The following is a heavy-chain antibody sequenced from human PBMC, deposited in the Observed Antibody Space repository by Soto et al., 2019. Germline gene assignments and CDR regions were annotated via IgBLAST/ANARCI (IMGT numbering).Heavy chain of an antibody. J-gene: IGHJ6*02. CDR3: AKDHKSGYFVTNYYGMDV. CDR2: ISGSGGST. CDR1: GFTYSSDA. V-gene: IGHV3-23*01. D-gene: IGHD3-3*01. Sequence: PGGALRLSCAASGFTYSSDAMRWVRQAPGKGLEWVSAISGSGGSTYYADSVKGRFTISRDNSKNTLYLQMNSLRAEDTAVYYCAKDHKSGYFVTNYYGMDVWGQGTTVTVS.